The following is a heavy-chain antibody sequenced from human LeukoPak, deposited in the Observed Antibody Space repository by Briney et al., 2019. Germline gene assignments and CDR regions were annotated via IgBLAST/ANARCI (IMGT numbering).Heavy chain of an antibody. J-gene: IGHJ4*02. D-gene: IGHD5-12*01. Sequence: ASVKGSCKASGYTFTSYAMHWVRQAPGQGLEWMGWINAGNGNTKYSQKFQGRVTITRDTSASTAYMELSSLRSEDTAVYYCARDRSGYDRIPSYWGQGTLVTVSS. CDR1: GYTFTSYA. CDR2: INAGNGNT. V-gene: IGHV1-3*01. CDR3: ARDRSGYDRIPSY.